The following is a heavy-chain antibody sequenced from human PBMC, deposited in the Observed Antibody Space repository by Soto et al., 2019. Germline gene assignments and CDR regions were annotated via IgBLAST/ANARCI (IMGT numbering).Heavy chain of an antibody. CDR2: IYYTGST. D-gene: IGHD2-2*01. J-gene: IGHJ4*02. V-gene: IGHV4-59*01. CDR3: AKYRRTQAEGFTLDY. Sequence: TLSLTCTVSGDSINNYYWSWIRQPPGKTLEWIGYIYYTGSTTYNPSLESRVTMSVDTSKNQFSLRLSSVNAADTAVYYCAKYRRTQAEGFTLDYWGRGTLVTVSS. CDR1: GDSINNYY.